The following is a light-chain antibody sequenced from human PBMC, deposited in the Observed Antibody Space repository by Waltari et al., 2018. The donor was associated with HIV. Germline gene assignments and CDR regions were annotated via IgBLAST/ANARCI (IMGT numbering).Light chain of an antibody. CDR1: TSNIGSNY. J-gene: IGLJ2*01. CDR2: RDN. CDR3: AAWDDSLSGSTWV. V-gene: IGLV1-47*01. Sequence: QSVLTQPSSASGTLGQRVTMSCSGSTSNIGSNYVYLYQQLPGTAPKLLIYRDNQRPSGVPDRFSGSKSGTSASLAISGLRSEDEADYYCAAWDDSLSGSTWVFGGGTTVTVL.